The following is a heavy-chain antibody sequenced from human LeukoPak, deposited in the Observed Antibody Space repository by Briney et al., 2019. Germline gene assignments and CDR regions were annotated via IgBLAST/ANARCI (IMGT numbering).Heavy chain of an antibody. Sequence: PSETLSLTCTVSGGSISSYYWSWIRQPPGKGLEWIGYIYYSGSTNYNPSLKSRVTISVDTSKNQFSLKLSSVTAADTAVYYCARDPLIAARPDYFDYWGQGTLVTVSS. J-gene: IGHJ4*02. CDR2: IYYSGST. D-gene: IGHD6-6*01. V-gene: IGHV4-59*01. CDR3: ARDPLIAARPDYFDY. CDR1: GGSISSYY.